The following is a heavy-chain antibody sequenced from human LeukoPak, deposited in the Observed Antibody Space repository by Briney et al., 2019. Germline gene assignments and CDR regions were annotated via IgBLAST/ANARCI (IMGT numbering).Heavy chain of an antibody. CDR3: ARALVGYCTNGVCRDY. D-gene: IGHD2-8*01. CDR2: INPNSGGT. J-gene: IGHJ4*02. CDR1: GYTFTGYY. Sequence: ASVKASCKASGYTFTGYYMHWVRQAPGQGLEWMGRINPNSGGTNYAQKFQGRVTMTRDTSISTAYMELSRLRSDDTAVYYCARALVGYCTNGVCRDYWGQGTLVTVSS. V-gene: IGHV1-2*06.